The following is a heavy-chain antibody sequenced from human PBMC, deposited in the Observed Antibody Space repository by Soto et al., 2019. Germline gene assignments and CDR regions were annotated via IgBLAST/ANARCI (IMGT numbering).Heavy chain of an antibody. CDR3: ATEIAGIACPWYFYL. J-gene: IGHJ2*01. Sequence: QVQLVESGGAVVQRWGSLRLSCVASGYNFGHHSIHWVRQAPGRELEWVTVIGHDGVVRRYADSVRGRFTISRDNSRNTVYLQMSILMTEDTALYFCATEIAGIACPWYFYLWGRGTMVLVSS. V-gene: IGHV3-30*02. CDR2: IGHDGVVR. D-gene: IGHD6-13*01. CDR1: GYNFGHHS.